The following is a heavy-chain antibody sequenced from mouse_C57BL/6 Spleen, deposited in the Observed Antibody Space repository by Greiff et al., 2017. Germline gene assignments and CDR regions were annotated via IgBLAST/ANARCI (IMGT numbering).Heavy chain of an antibody. D-gene: IGHD2-4*01. J-gene: IGHJ2*01. CDR1: GYTFTSYW. V-gene: IGHV1-74*01. CDR3: AISDYDGGYYFDY. CDR2: IHPSDSDT. Sequence: QVQLKQPGAELVKPGASVKVSCKASGYTFTSYWMHWVKQRPGQGLEWIGRIHPSDSDTNYNQKFKGKATLTVDKSSSTAYMQLSSLTSEDSAVYYCAISDYDGGYYFDYWGQGTTLTVSS.